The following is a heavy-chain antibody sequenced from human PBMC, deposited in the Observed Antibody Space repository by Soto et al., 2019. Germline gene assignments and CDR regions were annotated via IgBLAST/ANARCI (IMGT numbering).Heavy chain of an antibody. V-gene: IGHV4-39*01. CDR2: IYYSGST. J-gene: IGHJ6*03. D-gene: IGHD3-3*01. Sequence: SETLSLTCTVSGGSISSSTYYWGWIRQPPGKGLEWIGSIYYSGSTYYNPSLKSRVPISEAPAQNQFYLKLSSLTAPDRAVYYCATRFRITIFGVVIKPPWDYYFKDCWDKGYTVT. CDR1: GGSISSSTYY. CDR3: ATRFRITIFGVVIKPPWDYYFKDC.